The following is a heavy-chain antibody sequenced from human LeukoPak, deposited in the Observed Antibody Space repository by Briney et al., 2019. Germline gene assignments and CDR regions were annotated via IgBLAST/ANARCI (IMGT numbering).Heavy chain of an antibody. V-gene: IGHV1-18*01. J-gene: IGHJ4*02. CDR2: ISAYNGNT. Sequence: VASVKVSCKASGYTFTSYGISWVRQAPGQGLEWMGWISAYNGNTNYAQKLQGRVTMTTDTSTSTAYMELRSLRSDDTAVYYCARAPDYYGNYYFDYWGQGTLVTVSS. CDR3: ARAPDYYGNYYFDY. D-gene: IGHD3-10*01. CDR1: GYTFTSYG.